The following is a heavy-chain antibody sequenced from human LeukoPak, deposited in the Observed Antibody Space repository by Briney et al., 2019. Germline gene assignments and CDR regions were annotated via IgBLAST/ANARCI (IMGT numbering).Heavy chain of an antibody. D-gene: IGHD5-24*01. CDR1: GFPFSSYW. Sequence: GGSLRLSCVASGFPFSSYWMTWVRQAPGKGLEWVANIKQDGSKKSYVDSVKGRFTISRDNAKNSLYLQMNSLRAEDTAVYYCARDGRDGYNRAPGAFDIWGQGTVVTVSS. CDR3: ARDGRDGYNRAPGAFDI. V-gene: IGHV3-7*01. J-gene: IGHJ3*02. CDR2: IKQDGSKK.